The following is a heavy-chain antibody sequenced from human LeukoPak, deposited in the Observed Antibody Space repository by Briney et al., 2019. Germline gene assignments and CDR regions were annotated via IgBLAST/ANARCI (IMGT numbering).Heavy chain of an antibody. CDR2: IWYDGSNK. D-gene: IGHD3-10*01. CDR3: ARIHSGMSMDV. J-gene: IGHJ6*02. V-gene: IGHV3-33*01. Sequence: GGSLRLSCAASGFTFSSYGMHWVRQAPGKGLEWVAVIWYDGSNKYYADSVKGRFTISRDNSKNTLYLQMNSLRAEDTAVYYCARIHSGMSMDVWGQGTTVTVSS. CDR1: GFTFSSYG.